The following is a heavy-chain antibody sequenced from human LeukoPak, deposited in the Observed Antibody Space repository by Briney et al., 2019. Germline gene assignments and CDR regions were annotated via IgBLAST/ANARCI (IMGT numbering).Heavy chain of an antibody. CDR1: GFTFSSYS. CDR3: ARDRDFRDAFDI. Sequence: GGSLRLSCAASGFTFSSYSMNWVRQAPGKGLEWVSYISSSSSTTYYADSVKGRFTISRDNAKNSLYLQMNSLRAEDTAVYYCARDRDFRDAFDIWGQGTMVTVSS. V-gene: IGHV3-48*01. J-gene: IGHJ3*02. D-gene: IGHD5-24*01. CDR2: ISSSSSTT.